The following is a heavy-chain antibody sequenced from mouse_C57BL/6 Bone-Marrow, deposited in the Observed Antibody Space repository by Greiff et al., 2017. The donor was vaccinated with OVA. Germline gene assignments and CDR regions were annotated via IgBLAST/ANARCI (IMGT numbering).Heavy chain of an antibody. CDR1: GFSLRTSGMG. D-gene: IGHD4-1*01. V-gene: IGHV8-8*01. J-gene: IGHJ2*01. Sequence: QVTLKVSGPGILQPSQTLSLTCSFSGFSLRTSGMGVGWIRQPSGKGLEWLAHIWWDDDKYYNPALKSRLTISKDTSKNQVFLEIANVDTADTATYYCALAGRGYFDYWGQGTTLTVSS. CDR2: IWWDDDK. CDR3: ALAGRGYFDY.